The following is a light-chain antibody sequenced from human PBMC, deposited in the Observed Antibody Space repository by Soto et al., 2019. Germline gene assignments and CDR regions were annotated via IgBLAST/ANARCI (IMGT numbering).Light chain of an antibody. CDR1: SSNIGTNP. CDR3: AAWDASLNGVV. Sequence: QSVLTQPPSAPGTPGQRVTISCSGSSSNIGTNPVNWYQQLPGTAPKLLIYNNDQRPSGVPDRISGSKSGTSASLAISGLQSEDEADYYCAAWDASLNGVVFGGGTQLTVL. CDR2: NND. V-gene: IGLV1-44*01. J-gene: IGLJ2*01.